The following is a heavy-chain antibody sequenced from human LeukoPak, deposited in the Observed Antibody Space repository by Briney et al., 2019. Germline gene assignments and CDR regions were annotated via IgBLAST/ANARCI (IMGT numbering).Heavy chain of an antibody. Sequence: GGSLRLSCAASGFTFSNYATHGVRQAPGKGREWGAAISDDGSNKYYSDAVKGRFAISRDHSKNTLYLQMNRLRAEDTAVYYCAKSTGYSTTGRDFDSWGRGTLVTVSS. J-gene: IGHJ4*02. CDR3: AKSTGYSTTGRDFDS. D-gene: IGHD6-13*01. V-gene: IGHV3-30-3*02. CDR2: ISDDGSNK. CDR1: GFTFSNYA.